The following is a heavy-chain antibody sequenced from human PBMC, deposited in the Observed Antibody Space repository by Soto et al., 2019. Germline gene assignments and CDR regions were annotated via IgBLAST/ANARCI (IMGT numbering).Heavy chain of an antibody. V-gene: IGHV3-30*04. CDR1: GFIFSSYS. CDR3: ARDAPWIQLWSTFDY. Sequence: QVQLVESGGGVVQPGRSLRLSCAASGFIFSSYSIHWVRQAPGKGLEWVAVISYDGSNKYYADSVKGRFTISRDNSKNTMYLQMNSLRAEDTAVYYCARDAPWIQLWSTFDYWGQGTLVTVFS. D-gene: IGHD5-18*01. CDR2: ISYDGSNK. J-gene: IGHJ4*02.